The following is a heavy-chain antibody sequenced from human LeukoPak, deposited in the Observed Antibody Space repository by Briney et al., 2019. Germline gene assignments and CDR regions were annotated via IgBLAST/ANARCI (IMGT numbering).Heavy chain of an antibody. J-gene: IGHJ3*02. CDR2: INPNSGGT. CDR1: GYTFTGYY. V-gene: IGHV1-2*06. CDR3: ARVGLYSSGFSAFDI. Sequence: ASVKVSCKASGYTFTGYYMHWVRQAPGQGLEWMGRINPNSGGTNYAQKFQGRVTMTRDTSISTAYMELSRLRSDDTAVYYCARVGLYSSGFSAFDIWGQGTMVTVSS. D-gene: IGHD6-19*01.